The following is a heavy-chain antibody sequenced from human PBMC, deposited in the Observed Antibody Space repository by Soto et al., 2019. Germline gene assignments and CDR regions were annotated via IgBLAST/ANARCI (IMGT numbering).Heavy chain of an antibody. D-gene: IGHD1-1*01. V-gene: IGHV4-31*03. CDR3: ARGTKVASFDN. J-gene: IGHJ4*02. CDR2: IDYSGTA. CDR1: GGSISSGGYY. Sequence: PSETLSLTCTVSGGSISSGGYYWSWIRQRPGKGLEWIGYIDYSGTAYYNPSLKSRVTISGDTSNNHFSLNLSSVTAADTAVYYCARGTKVASFDNWGQGTQVT.